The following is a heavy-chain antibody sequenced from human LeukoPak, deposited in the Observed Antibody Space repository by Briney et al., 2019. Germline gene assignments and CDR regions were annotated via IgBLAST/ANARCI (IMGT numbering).Heavy chain of an antibody. CDR2: IYYSGRT. V-gene: IGHV4-59*08. D-gene: IGHD5-18*01. Sequence: YXWSWIRQPPGXGLEWIGYIYYSGRTNYNPSLKSRVTISVETSKNQFSLKLSSVTAADTAVYYCARQQYGYGLFDYWGQGTLVTVSS. J-gene: IGHJ4*02. CDR1: YX. CDR3: ARQQYGYGLFDY.